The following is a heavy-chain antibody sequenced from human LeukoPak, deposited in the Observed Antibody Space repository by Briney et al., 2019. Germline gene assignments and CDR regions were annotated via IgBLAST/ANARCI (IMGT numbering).Heavy chain of an antibody. D-gene: IGHD2-2*01. CDR3: AREWGYCSSTSCPFDY. V-gene: IGHV4-30-2*01. J-gene: IGHJ4*02. CDR1: GGSISSGGYY. Sequence: SETLSLTCTVSGGSISSGGYYWSWIRQPPGKGLEWIGYIYHSGSTYYNPSLKSRVTISVDRSKNQFSLKLSSVTAADTAVYYCAREWGYCSSTSCPFDYWGQGTLVTVSS. CDR2: IYHSGST.